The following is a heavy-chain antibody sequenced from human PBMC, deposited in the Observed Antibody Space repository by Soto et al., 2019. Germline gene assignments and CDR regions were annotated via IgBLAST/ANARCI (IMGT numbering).Heavy chain of an antibody. J-gene: IGHJ6*02. Sequence: ASVKVSCKASGGTFSSYAISWVRQAPGQGLEWMGIINPSGGSTSYAQKFQGRVTMTRDTSTSTVYMELSSLRSEDPAVYYCAREITVNAYYYYGMDVWGQGTTVTVSS. V-gene: IGHV1-46*01. CDR2: INPSGGST. CDR1: GGTFSSYA. CDR3: AREITVNAYYYYGMDV. D-gene: IGHD4-4*01.